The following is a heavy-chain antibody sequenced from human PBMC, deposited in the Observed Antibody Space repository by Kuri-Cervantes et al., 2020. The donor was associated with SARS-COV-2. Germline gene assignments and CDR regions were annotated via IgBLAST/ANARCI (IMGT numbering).Heavy chain of an antibody. D-gene: IGHD6-19*01. J-gene: IGHJ4*02. CDR3: ARAPGIAVAGTGGNY. V-gene: IGHV1-24*01. CDR1: GYTLTELS. CDR2: FDPEDGET. Sequence: ASVKVSCKVSGYTLTELSMHWVRQAPGKGLEWMGGFDPEDGETIYAQKLQGRVTMTTDTSTSTAYMELRSLRSDDTAVYYFARAPGIAVAGTGGNYWGQGTMVTVSS.